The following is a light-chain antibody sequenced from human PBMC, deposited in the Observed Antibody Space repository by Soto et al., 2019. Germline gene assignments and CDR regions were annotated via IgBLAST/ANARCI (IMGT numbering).Light chain of an antibody. Sequence: DIQMTQYPSTLSGSVGDRVTITCRASQTISSWLAWYQQKPGKAPKLLIYKASTLKSGVPSRFSGSGSGTEFTLTISSLQAEDFATYYCQQTYSIPITFGQGTRLEI. CDR1: QTISSW. CDR3: QQTYSIPIT. V-gene: IGKV1-5*03. CDR2: KAS. J-gene: IGKJ5*01.